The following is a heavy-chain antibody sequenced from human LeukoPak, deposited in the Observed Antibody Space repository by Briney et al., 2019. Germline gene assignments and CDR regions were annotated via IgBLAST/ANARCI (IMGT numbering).Heavy chain of an antibody. CDR1: GGSIRSSYYY. J-gene: IGHJ5*02. V-gene: IGHV4-39*01. D-gene: IGHD2-2*01. CDR2: IYDSGST. CDR3: ARRLTQYDCFDP. Sequence: SETLSLTCTVSGGSIRSSYYYWGWIRQPPGKGLEWIGSIYDSGSTYYNPSLKSRVTISVDTSKNQFSLKLNSVTAADTAVYYCARRLTQYDCFDPWGQGILVTVSS.